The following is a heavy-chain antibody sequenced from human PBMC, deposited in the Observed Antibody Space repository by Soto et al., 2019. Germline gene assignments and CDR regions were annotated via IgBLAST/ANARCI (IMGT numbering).Heavy chain of an antibody. J-gene: IGHJ4*02. D-gene: IGHD2-8*01. CDR2: IWYDGSNK. CDR3: ARDTRIGPYCTNGVCPSDY. V-gene: IGHV3-33*01. CDR1: GFTFSSYG. Sequence: GGSLRLSCAASGFTFSSYGMHWVRQAPGKGLEWVAVIWYDGSNKYYADSVKGRFTISRDNSKNTLYLQMNSLRAEDTAVYYCARDTRIGPYCTNGVCPSDYWGQGTLVTVSS.